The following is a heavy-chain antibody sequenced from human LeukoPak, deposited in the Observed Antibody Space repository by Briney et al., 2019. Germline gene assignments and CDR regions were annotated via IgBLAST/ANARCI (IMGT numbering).Heavy chain of an antibody. CDR3: ARGGDGYDFWAFDI. Sequence: SDSLSLTCAVSGGSISSSNWWSWVCQRPGKGLEWIGEIYHSGSTNYNPSLKSRVTISVDKSKNQFSLKLSSVTAADTAVYYCARGGDGYDFWAFDIWGQGTMVTVSS. D-gene: IGHD5-24*01. J-gene: IGHJ3*02. CDR2: IYHSGST. V-gene: IGHV4-4*02. CDR1: GGSISSSNW.